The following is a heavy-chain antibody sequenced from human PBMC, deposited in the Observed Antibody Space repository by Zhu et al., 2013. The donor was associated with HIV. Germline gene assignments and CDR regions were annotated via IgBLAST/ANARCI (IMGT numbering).Heavy chain of an antibody. J-gene: IGHJ6*02. D-gene: IGHD2-15*01. CDR2: ISCYNGKT. CDR1: GYVFTSFG. Sequence: QDQLVQSAAEMKKPGAPVKVSCRTSGYVFTSFGISWLRQAPGQSLQWMGWISCYNGKTNYARNLQDRVTMTVDISSSTAYLELRSLRSDDTAIYYCARGQNIVDPAVIRPDTYVFHFYDMDVWGQGTTVIVSS. CDR3: ARGQNIVDPAVIRPDTYVFHFYDMDV. V-gene: IGHV1-18*01.